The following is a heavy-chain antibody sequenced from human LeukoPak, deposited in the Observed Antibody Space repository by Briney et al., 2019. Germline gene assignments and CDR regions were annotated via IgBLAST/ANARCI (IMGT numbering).Heavy chain of an antibody. Sequence: SETLSLTCAVYGGSFSGYYWSWIRQPPGKGLEWIGEINHSGSTNYNPSLKSRVTISVDTTKNQFSLKLSSVTAADTAVYYCARGRFRGWFDPWGQGTLVTVSS. CDR2: INHSGST. D-gene: IGHD3-10*01. CDR3: ARGRFRGWFDP. V-gene: IGHV4-34*01. J-gene: IGHJ5*02. CDR1: GGSFSGYY.